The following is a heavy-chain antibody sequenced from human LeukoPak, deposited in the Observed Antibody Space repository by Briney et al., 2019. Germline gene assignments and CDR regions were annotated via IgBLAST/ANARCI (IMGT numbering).Heavy chain of an antibody. D-gene: IGHD6-19*01. CDR2: ISSSGSTI. J-gene: IGHJ4*02. CDR3: ARGQWLGPQYYFDY. Sequence: GGSLRLSCAASGFTFSDYYMSWIRQAPGKGLEGVSYISSSGSTIYYADSVKGRFTFSRDNAKNSLYLQMNSLRAEDTAVYYCARGQWLGPQYYFDYWGQGTLVTVSS. CDR1: GFTFSDYY. V-gene: IGHV3-11*04.